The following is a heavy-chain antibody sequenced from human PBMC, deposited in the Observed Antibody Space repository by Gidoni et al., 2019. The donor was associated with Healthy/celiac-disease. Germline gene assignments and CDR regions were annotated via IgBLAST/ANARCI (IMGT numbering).Heavy chain of an antibody. CDR2: IYYRGST. CDR3: ARKGLHYYDSSGRLLPGAFDI. Sequence: QVQLQESGPGLVKPSETLSLTCTVSGGSISSYYWRWIRPPPGKGLEWIGYIYYRGSTNYNPSLKSRVTISVDTSKNKFSLKLSSVTAADTAVYYCARKGLHYYDSSGRLLPGAFDIWGQGTMVTVSS. J-gene: IGHJ3*02. D-gene: IGHD3-22*01. V-gene: IGHV4-59*01. CDR1: GGSISSYY.